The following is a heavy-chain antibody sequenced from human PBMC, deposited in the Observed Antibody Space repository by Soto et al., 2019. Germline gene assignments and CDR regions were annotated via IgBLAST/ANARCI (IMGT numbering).Heavy chain of an antibody. V-gene: IGHV1-18*01. CDR3: ARDAAAGLNDY. Sequence: QVQLLQSGAEVKKPGASVKVSCKASGYTFTSYGISWVRQAPGQGLEWMGWISAYNGNTKYAQKFQGRVTMTTDTPTSTAYMEVRSLRSDDTAVYYCARDAAAGLNDYWGQGTLVTVSS. J-gene: IGHJ4*02. CDR1: GYTFTSYG. D-gene: IGHD6-13*01. CDR2: ISAYNGNT.